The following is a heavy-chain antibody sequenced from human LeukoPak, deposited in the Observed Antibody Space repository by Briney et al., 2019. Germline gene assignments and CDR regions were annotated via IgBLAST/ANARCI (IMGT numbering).Heavy chain of an antibody. CDR2: ISAYNGNT. CDR3: ARSPVGFRDEWGLLPNNIDY. D-gene: IGHD1-26*01. J-gene: IGHJ4*02. Sequence: ASVKVSCKASGYTFTSYGISWVRQAPGQGLEWMGWISAYNGNTNYAQKLQGRVTMTTDTSTSTAYMELRSLRSDDTAVYYCARSPVGFRDEWGLLPNNIDYWGQGTLVTVSS. CDR1: GYTFTSYG. V-gene: IGHV1-18*01.